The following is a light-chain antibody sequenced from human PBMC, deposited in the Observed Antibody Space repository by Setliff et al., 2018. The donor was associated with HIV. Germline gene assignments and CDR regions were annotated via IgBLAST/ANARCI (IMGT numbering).Light chain of an antibody. CDR2: STN. V-gene: IGLV1-44*01. CDR1: NSNIGSNT. Sequence: QSALAQPPSASGTPGQRVTISCSGSNSNIGSNTVSWYQQRPGTAPKLLFYSTNQRPSGVPDRFSGSKSGTSASLAISGLQSDDEADYYCSAWDDSLSAVVFGGGTKVTVL. CDR3: SAWDDSLSAVV. J-gene: IGLJ2*01.